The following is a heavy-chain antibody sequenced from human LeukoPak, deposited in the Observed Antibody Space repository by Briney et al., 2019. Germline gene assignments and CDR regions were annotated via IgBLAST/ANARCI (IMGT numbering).Heavy chain of an antibody. CDR3: ARLTRYYYGMDV. CDR1: GYSFCSFD. Sequence: ASVKISCKASGYSFCSFDINWVRQATGQHVEGMGWMNPNSGNTGYSQKFQGRVVMTRDTSINTAYMELSSLSSEDTAVYYCARLTRYYYGMDVWGQGTRSPSP. V-gene: IGHV1-8*02. J-gene: IGHJ6*02. D-gene: IGHD4/OR15-4a*01. CDR2: MNPNSGNT.